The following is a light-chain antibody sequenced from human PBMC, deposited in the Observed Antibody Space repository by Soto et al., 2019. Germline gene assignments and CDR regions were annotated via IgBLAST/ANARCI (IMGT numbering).Light chain of an antibody. V-gene: IGKV4-1*01. CDR2: WAS. J-gene: IGKJ1*01. Sequence: DIVMTQSPDSLAVSLGERATINCKSSQSVLYRSNNKNYLAWYQHKPGQPPKLLIYWASTRESGVPDRFSGSGSGTDFTHTISILQAEDVAVYYCQQYYSTPWTFGQGTKVEIK. CDR1: QSVLYRSNNKNY. CDR3: QQYYSTPWT.